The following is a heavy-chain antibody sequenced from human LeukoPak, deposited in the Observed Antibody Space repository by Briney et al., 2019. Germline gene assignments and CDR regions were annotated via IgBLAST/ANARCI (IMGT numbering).Heavy chain of an antibody. CDR3: AGGHLGLSP. V-gene: IGHV4-59*01. CDR1: GGSISGYS. Sequence: SGTLSLTRTVSGGSISGYSWTWIRQPPGQGLEWIGYFHNSRTTSYNPSLTGRVTISVDTAMDQISLKLNSVSPAHTAVYYCAGGHLGLSPWGQGTLVTVSS. J-gene: IGHJ5*02. D-gene: IGHD3-10*01. CDR2: FHNSRTT.